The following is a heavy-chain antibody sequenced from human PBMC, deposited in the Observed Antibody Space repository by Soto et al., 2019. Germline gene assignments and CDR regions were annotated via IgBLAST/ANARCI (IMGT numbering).Heavy chain of an antibody. J-gene: IGHJ5*02. V-gene: IGHV3-23*01. Sequence: GGSLRLSCAASGFTFSSYAMSWVRQAPGKGLEWVSAISGSGGSTYYADSVKGRFTISRDNSKNTLYLQMNSLRAEDTAVYYCAKGQYCSGGSCYSVPNWFDPWGQGTLVTVSS. CDR3: AKGQYCSGGSCYSVPNWFDP. D-gene: IGHD2-15*01. CDR1: GFTFSSYA. CDR2: ISGSGGST.